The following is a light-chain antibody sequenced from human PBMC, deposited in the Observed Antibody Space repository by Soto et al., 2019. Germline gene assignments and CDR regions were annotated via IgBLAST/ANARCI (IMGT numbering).Light chain of an antibody. CDR3: SSYTSSSTYV. Sequence: QSALTQPASVSGSPGQSITISCTGTSSDVGGYNYVSWYQQHPGKAPKLMIYEVSNRPSGVSNRFSGSKSGNTASLTISGLQVEDGADYDCSSYTSSSTYVFGTGTKLTVL. V-gene: IGLV2-14*01. CDR1: SSDVGGYNY. J-gene: IGLJ1*01. CDR2: EVS.